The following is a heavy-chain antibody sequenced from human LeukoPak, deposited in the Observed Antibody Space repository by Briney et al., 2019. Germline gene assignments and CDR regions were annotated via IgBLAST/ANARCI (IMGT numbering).Heavy chain of an antibody. CDR3: ARDGEAASGYASGGFDS. J-gene: IGHJ4*02. CDR2: INSDESST. CDR1: GFTFSTSW. V-gene: IGHV3-74*01. D-gene: IGHD5-12*01. Sequence: GGSLRLSCAASGFTFSTSWMHWVRQAPGEGLVWVSRINSDESSTTYADSVKGRFTISRDNTKNTVYLQMNSLRVEDTAVYYCARDGEAASGYASGGFDSWGQGTLVTVSS.